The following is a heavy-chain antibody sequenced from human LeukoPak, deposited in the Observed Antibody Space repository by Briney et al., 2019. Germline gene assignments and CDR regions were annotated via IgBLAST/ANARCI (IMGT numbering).Heavy chain of an antibody. CDR1: GFTFSSYS. Sequence: PGGSLRLSCAASGFTFSSYSMNWVRQAPGKGLEWVSSISSSSSYIYYADSVKGRLTISRDNAENSLYLQMNSLRAEDTAVYYCARFDILTGYSYAWGQGTLVTVSS. CDR3: ARFDILTGYSYA. J-gene: IGHJ5*02. CDR2: ISSSSSYI. V-gene: IGHV3-21*01. D-gene: IGHD3-9*01.